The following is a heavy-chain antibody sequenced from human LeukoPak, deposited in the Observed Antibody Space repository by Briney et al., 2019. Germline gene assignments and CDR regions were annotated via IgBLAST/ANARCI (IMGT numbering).Heavy chain of an antibody. J-gene: IGHJ4*02. D-gene: IGHD3-10*01. Sequence: ASVTVSFTSSGSTFTTYGISWVRLAPGQGLGRMGWIGPYNGNTNSAHKVQGRVTITTDTSTSTAYMELRSLRSDDTAVYYWARGHIGVPFYYWGEGALVTVSS. CDR2: IGPYNGNT. V-gene: IGHV1-18*01. CDR1: GSTFTTYG. CDR3: ARGHIGVPFYY.